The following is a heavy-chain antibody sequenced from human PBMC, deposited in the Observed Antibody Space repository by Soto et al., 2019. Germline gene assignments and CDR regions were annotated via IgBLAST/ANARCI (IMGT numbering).Heavy chain of an antibody. CDR2: IWYDGSNK. D-gene: IGHD1-26*01. CDR1: GFTFSSYG. J-gene: IGHJ1*01. Sequence: PGGSLRLSCAASGFTFSSYGMHWVRQAPGKGLEWVAVIWYDGSNKYYADSVKGRFTISRDNSKNTLYLQMNSLRAEDTAVYYCARQYSGSYYRSLYFQHWGQGTLVTVSS. CDR3: ARQYSGSYYRSLYFQH. V-gene: IGHV3-33*01.